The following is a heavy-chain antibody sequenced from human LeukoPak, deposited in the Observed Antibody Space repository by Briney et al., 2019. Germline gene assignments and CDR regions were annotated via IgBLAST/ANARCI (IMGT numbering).Heavy chain of an antibody. CDR2: IRYDGSNK. V-gene: IGHV3-30*02. D-gene: IGHD6-13*01. CDR1: GFTFSSYG. CDR3: AKAHTSSSWYSYYYYYYMDV. Sequence: GGSLRLSCAASGFTFSSYGMHWARQAPGKGLEWVAFIRYDGSNKYYADSVKGRFTISRDNSKNTLYLQVNSLRAEDTAVYYCAKAHTSSSWYSYYYYYYMDVWGKGTTVTISS. J-gene: IGHJ6*03.